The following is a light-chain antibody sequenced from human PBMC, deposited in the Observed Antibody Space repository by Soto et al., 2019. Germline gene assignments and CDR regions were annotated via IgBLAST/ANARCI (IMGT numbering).Light chain of an antibody. Sequence: QSALTQPASVSGSSGQSITISCTGTSSDLGVYNYVSWYQQHPGKAPKLIIYEVTNRPSGVSNRFSGSKSGNTASLTISGLQAEDEADYYCSSYTTSSTPVVFGGGTKLTVL. J-gene: IGLJ2*01. V-gene: IGLV2-14*01. CDR1: SSDLGVYNY. CDR2: EVT. CDR3: SSYTTSSTPVV.